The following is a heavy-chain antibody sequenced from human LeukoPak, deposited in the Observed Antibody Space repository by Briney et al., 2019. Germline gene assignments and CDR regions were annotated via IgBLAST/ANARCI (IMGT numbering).Heavy chain of an antibody. J-gene: IGHJ4*02. CDR3: ARYSLAVAGDDY. CDR1: GFTFSNYW. Sequence: GGSLRLSCAASGFTFSNYWMSWVRQAPGKGLEWVANINQEGREKNYVDSVKGRFTISRDNAKNSLYLQMNSLRAEDTAVFYCARYSLAVAGDDYWGQGTLVTVSS. CDR2: INQEGREK. V-gene: IGHV3-7*01. D-gene: IGHD6-19*01.